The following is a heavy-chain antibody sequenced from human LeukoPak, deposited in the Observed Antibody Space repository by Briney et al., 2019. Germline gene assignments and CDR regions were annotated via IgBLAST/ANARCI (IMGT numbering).Heavy chain of an antibody. J-gene: IGHJ3*02. CDR1: GFTFSSYG. D-gene: IGHD3-10*01. CDR3: AKDQSYYDAFDI. V-gene: IGHV3-30*02. CDR2: IRYDGSNK. Sequence: GGSLRLSCAASGFTFSSYGMHWVRQAPGKGLEWVAFIRYDGSNKYYADSVKGRFTISRDNSKNTLCLQMNSLRAEDTAVYYCAKDQSYYDAFDIWGQGTMVTVSS.